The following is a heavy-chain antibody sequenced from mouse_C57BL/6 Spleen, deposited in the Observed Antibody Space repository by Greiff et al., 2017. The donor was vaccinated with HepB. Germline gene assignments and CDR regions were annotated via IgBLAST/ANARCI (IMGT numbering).Heavy chain of an antibody. V-gene: IGHV1-53*01. CDR3: ARSYYGNYEAMDY. Sequence: VKLQQPGTELVKPGASVKLSCKASGYTFTSYWMHWVKQRPGQGLEWIGNINPSNGGTNYNEKFKSKATLTVDKSSSTAYMQLSSLTSEDSAVYYCARSYYGNYEAMDYWGQGTSVTVSS. CDR1: GYTFTSYW. J-gene: IGHJ4*01. D-gene: IGHD2-10*01. CDR2: INPSNGGT.